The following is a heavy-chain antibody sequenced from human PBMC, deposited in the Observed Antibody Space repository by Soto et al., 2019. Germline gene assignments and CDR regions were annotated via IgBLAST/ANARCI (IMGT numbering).Heavy chain of an antibody. CDR2: IYYTGST. CDR1: GGSVSSGRFY. J-gene: IGHJ4*02. Sequence: QVQLQESGPGLVKPSETLSLTCTVSGGSVSSGRFYWSWIRQPPGKGLEWIGYIYYTGSTKYNPSLRSRVTISVDTSKNQFSLKVTSVTXXXXAVYYCARSGSGSGWLGGQGTLVTVXS. V-gene: IGHV4-61*01. CDR3: ARSGSGSGWL. D-gene: IGHD6-19*01.